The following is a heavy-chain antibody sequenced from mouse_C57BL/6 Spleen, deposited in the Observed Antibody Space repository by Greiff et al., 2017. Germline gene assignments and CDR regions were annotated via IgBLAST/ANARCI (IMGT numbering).Heavy chain of an antibody. Sequence: VQLQQPGAELVKPGASVKLSCKASGYTFTSYWMQWVKQRPGQGLEWIGEIDPSDNYTNYNQKFKGKATLTVDTSSSTAYMQLSSLTSEDSAVYYCASGGDGHYFDYWGQGTTLTVSS. D-gene: IGHD2-3*01. CDR1: GYTFTSYW. J-gene: IGHJ2*01. V-gene: IGHV1-50*01. CDR2: IDPSDNYT. CDR3: ASGGDGHYFDY.